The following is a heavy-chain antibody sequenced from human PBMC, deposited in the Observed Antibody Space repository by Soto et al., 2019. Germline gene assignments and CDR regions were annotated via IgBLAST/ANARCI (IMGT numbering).Heavy chain of an antibody. CDR1: GGSISSGGYP. CDR3: ARSDFWSGYYTDY. D-gene: IGHD3-3*01. V-gene: IGHV4-30-2*05. Sequence: PSETLSLTCAVSGGSISSGGYPWSWIRQPPGKGLEWIGYVYYTGNTYYNPSLKSRVTISVDTSKNQFSLKLSSVTAADTAVYYCARSDFWSGYYTDYWGQGTLVTVSS. CDR2: VYYTGNT. J-gene: IGHJ4*02.